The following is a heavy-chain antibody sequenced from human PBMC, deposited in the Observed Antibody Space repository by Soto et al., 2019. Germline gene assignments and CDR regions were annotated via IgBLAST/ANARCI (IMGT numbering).Heavy chain of an antibody. J-gene: IGHJ6*02. CDR3: ARDGGYCSSTSCYGYYYYGMDV. CDR1: GGTFSSYA. D-gene: IGHD2-2*03. V-gene: IGHV1-69*01. CDR2: IIPIFGTA. Sequence: QVQLVQSGAEVKKPGSSVKVSCKASGGTFSSYAISWVRQAPGQELEWMGGIIPIFGTANYAQKFQGRVTITADESTSTAYMELSSLRSEDTAVYYCARDGGYCSSTSCYGYYYYGMDVWGQGTTVTVSS.